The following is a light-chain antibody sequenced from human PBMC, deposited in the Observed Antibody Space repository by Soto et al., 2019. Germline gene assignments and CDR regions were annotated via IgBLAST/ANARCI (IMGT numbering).Light chain of an antibody. J-gene: IGKJ4*01. CDR3: QQYYSYTLT. Sequence: DIVMTQSPDSLAVSLGERATINCKSSQSVFYSSNNQNYLAWYQQKPGQPPKLLIYWASTRESGVPDRFSGSGSWTDFTLTITSLQTEDVAVYYCQQYYSYTLTFGGGTRVEIK. V-gene: IGKV4-1*01. CDR1: QSVFYSSNNQNY. CDR2: WAS.